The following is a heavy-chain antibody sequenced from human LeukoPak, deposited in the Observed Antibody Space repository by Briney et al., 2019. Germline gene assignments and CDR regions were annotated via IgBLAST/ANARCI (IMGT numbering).Heavy chain of an antibody. D-gene: IGHD6-13*01. CDR2: ISGSAGST. Sequence: GGSLRLSCAASGFTFRRYAMSWVRQAPGKGLEWVSGISGSAGSTYYADSVKGRFTISRDNSRNTLYLQMNSLRAEDTAVYYCARDGGIAAAGTEFDYWGQGTLVTVSS. J-gene: IGHJ4*02. CDR3: ARDGGIAAAGTEFDY. CDR1: GFTFRRYA. V-gene: IGHV3-23*01.